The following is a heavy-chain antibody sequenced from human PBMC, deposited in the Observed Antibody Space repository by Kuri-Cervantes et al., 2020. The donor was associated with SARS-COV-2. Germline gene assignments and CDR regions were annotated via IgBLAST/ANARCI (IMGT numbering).Heavy chain of an antibody. CDR2: IYHSGST. CDR3: ARHSYDFWSGSEPFDY. J-gene: IGHJ4*02. Sequence: SETLSLTCAVSGYSISSGYYWGWIRQPPGKGLEWIGSIYHSGSTYYNPSLKSRVTISVDTSKNQLSLKLSSVTAADTAVYYCARHSYDFWSGSEPFDYWGQGTLVTVSS. D-gene: IGHD3-3*01. V-gene: IGHV4-38-2*01. CDR1: GYSISSGYY.